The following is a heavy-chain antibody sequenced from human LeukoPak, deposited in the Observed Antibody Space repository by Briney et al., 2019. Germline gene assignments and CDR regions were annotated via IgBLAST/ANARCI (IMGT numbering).Heavy chain of an antibody. Sequence: GGSLRLSCAASGFNFSVYWMSWVRQAPGKGLEWVAFIRYDGSSKYYADSVKGRFTISRDNSKNTLYLQMNSLRADDTAVYYCARIGGAYSPDYWGQGTLVTVSS. V-gene: IGHV3-30*02. CDR1: GFNFSVYW. CDR3: ARIGGAYSPDY. J-gene: IGHJ4*02. D-gene: IGHD5-18*01. CDR2: IRYDGSSK.